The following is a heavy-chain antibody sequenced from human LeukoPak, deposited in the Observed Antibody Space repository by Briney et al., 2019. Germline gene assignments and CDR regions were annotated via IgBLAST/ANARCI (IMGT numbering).Heavy chain of an antibody. Sequence: GSLRLSCAASGFTFSSSGMNWVRQAPGKGLEWVSYISSSNSTIYYADSVKGRFTISRDNAKNSLYLQMNSLRAEDTAVYYCARGPVPAAGFAFDIWGQGTMVTVSS. J-gene: IGHJ3*02. V-gene: IGHV3-48*01. CDR3: ARGPVPAAGFAFDI. CDR2: ISSSNSTI. CDR1: GFTFSSSG. D-gene: IGHD2-2*01.